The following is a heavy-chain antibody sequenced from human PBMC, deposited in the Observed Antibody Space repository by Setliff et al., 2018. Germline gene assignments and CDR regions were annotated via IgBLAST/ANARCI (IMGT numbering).Heavy chain of an antibody. CDR3: ARDLYYYDSSGYYSYYYYGMDV. J-gene: IGHJ6*02. Sequence: ASVKVSCKASGYTFTGYYMHWVRQAPGQGLEWMGRINPNSGGTNYAQKFQGRVTMTRDTSISTAYMELSRLRSDDTAVYYCARDLYYYDSSGYYSYYYYGMDVWGQGTTVTVSS. CDR2: INPNSGGT. V-gene: IGHV1-2*06. D-gene: IGHD3-22*01. CDR1: GYTFTGYY.